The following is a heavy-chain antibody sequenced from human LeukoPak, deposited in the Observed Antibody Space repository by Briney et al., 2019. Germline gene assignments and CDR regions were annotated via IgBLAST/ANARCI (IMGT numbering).Heavy chain of an antibody. V-gene: IGHV1-8*02. CDR1: GYTFTGYY. D-gene: IGHD3-10*01. J-gene: IGHJ4*02. CDR3: AMRNGSGSLYFDY. CDR2: MNPNSGNT. Sequence: GASVKVSCKASGYTFTGYYMHWVRQAPGQGLEWMGWMNPNSGNTGYAQKFQGRVTMTRNTSISTAYMELSSLRSEDTAVYYCAMRNGSGSLYFDYWGQGTLVTVSS.